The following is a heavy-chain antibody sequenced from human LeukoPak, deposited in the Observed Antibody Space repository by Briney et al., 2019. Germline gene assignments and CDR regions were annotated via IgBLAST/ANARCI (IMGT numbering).Heavy chain of an antibody. V-gene: IGHV3-74*03. D-gene: IGHD5-12*01. CDR3: ARDNRVDGSFDY. CDR1: GFIFRSHW. J-gene: IGHJ4*02. CDR2: INSDGSST. Sequence: PGGSLRLSCAASGFIFRSHWMDWVRQAPGKGLVWVSRINSDGSSTTYADSVKGRFIIARDNAENTLYLQMNSLRAEDTAVYYCARDNRVDGSFDYWGQGTLVTVSS.